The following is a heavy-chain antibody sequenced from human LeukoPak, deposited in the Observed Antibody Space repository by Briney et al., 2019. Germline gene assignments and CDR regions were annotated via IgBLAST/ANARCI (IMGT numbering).Heavy chain of an antibody. CDR3: ARLYSGSYYYIDY. V-gene: IGHV4-59*08. D-gene: IGHD1-26*01. CDR1: GGSISSYY. J-gene: IGHJ4*02. CDR2: IYYSGST. Sequence: SETLSLTCTVSGGSISSYYWSWIWQPPGKGLEWIGYIYYSGSTNYNPSLKSRVTISVDTSKNQFSLKLSSVTAADTAVYYCARLYSGSYYYIDYWGQGTLVTVSS.